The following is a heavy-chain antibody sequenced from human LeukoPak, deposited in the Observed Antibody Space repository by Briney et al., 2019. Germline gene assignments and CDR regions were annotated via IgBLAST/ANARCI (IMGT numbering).Heavy chain of an antibody. CDR3: AKDPTYDSSGYDPDAFDI. J-gene: IGHJ3*02. Sequence: GGSLRLSCAASGFTFSSYAMSWVRQAPGKGLEWVSAISGSGGSTYYADSVKGRFTISRDNSKNTLYLQMNSLRAEDTAVYYCAKDPTYDSSGYDPDAFDIWGQGTMVTVSS. D-gene: IGHD3-22*01. CDR2: ISGSGGST. CDR1: GFTFSSYA. V-gene: IGHV3-23*01.